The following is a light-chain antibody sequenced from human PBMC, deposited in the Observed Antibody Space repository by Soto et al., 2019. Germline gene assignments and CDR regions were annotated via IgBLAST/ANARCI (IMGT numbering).Light chain of an antibody. V-gene: IGLV1-40*01. CDR1: SSNIGAGYD. J-gene: IGLJ1*01. CDR3: QSYDSSLSGV. Sequence: QSVLTQPPSVSGAPGQRVTICCTGSSSNIGAGYDVHWYQQFPGTAPKLLICGNSNRPSGVPDRFSGSKSGTSASLAITGLQAEDEADYYCQSYDSSLSGVFGSGTKLTVL. CDR2: GNS.